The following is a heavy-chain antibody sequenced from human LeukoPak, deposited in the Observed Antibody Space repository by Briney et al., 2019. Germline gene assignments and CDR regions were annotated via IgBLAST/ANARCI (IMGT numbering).Heavy chain of an antibody. J-gene: IGHJ4*02. CDR3: AKTKGYSYGYYFDY. CDR2: MSYDGFNK. V-gene: IGHV3-30*18. CDR1: GFTFSSYA. D-gene: IGHD5-18*01. Sequence: GGSLRLSCAASGFTFSSYAMHWVRQSLGKGLEWVAAMSYDGFNKYYADSVKGRFTISRDNSKNTLYPQMNSLRAEDTAVYYCAKTKGYSYGYYFDYWGQGTLVTVSS.